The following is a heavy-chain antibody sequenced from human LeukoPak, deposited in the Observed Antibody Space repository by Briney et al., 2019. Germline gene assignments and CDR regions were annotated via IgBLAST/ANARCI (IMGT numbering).Heavy chain of an antibody. CDR3: TRAFAPGIRKALWFGDSL. CDR1: GFTFSSYA. J-gene: IGHJ4*02. CDR2: ISGSGGST. V-gene: IGHV3-23*01. Sequence: GGSLRLSCAASGFTFSSYAMSWVRQAPGKGLEWVSAISGSGGSTYYADSVKGRFTISRDTSNNTLSLQMNSLGGDDTGVYYCTRAFAPGIRKALWFGDSLRGQGTLVTVSS. D-gene: IGHD3-10*01.